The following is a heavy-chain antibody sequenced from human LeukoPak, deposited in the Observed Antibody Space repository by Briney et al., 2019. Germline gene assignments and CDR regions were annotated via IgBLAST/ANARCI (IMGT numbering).Heavy chain of an antibody. V-gene: IGHV3-23*01. J-gene: IGHJ4*02. CDR2: ISADSATT. CDR3: ARKSASGIYPLDY. D-gene: IGHD3-10*01. Sequence: GGSLRLSCAASRFTFSNYWMSWVRQAPGKGLEWVSVISADSATTFYADSVKGRFTISRDNAKNTVFLQMSSLRAEDTALYYCARKSASGIYPLDYWGQGTLVTVSS. CDR1: RFTFSNYW.